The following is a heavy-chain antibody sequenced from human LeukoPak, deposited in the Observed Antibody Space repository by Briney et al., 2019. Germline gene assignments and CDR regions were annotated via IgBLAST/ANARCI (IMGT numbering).Heavy chain of an antibody. CDR3: AREKYDFWSGYYIRYMDV. CDR1: GGSISSGGYY. D-gene: IGHD3-3*01. Sequence: PSETLSLTCTVSGGSISSGGYYWSWIRQHPGKGLEWIGYIYYSGSTYYNPFLKSRVTISVDTSKNQFSLKLSSVTAADTAVYYCAREKYDFWSGYYIRYMDVWGKGTTVTVSS. V-gene: IGHV4-31*03. J-gene: IGHJ6*03. CDR2: IYYSGST.